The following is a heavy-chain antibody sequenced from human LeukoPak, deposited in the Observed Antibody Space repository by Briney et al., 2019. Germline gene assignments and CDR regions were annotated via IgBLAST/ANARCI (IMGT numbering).Heavy chain of an antibody. CDR3: ARETGSAVGSTDFDY. CDR2: ISYDGSNK. Sequence: GGSLRLSCTASGFAFSTHWMTWVRQPPGKGLEWVAVISYDGSNKYYADSVKGRFTISRDNSKNTLYLQMNSLRAEDTAVYYCARETGSAVGSTDFDYWGQGTLVTVSS. CDR1: GFAFSTHW. J-gene: IGHJ4*02. D-gene: IGHD4-17*01. V-gene: IGHV3-30-3*01.